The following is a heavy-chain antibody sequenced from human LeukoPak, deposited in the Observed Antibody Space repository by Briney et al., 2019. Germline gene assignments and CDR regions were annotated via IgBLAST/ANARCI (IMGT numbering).Heavy chain of an antibody. CDR3: AKSPLDIRGVIIPYFDY. V-gene: IGHV3-48*01. CDR1: GFTFSSYS. J-gene: IGHJ4*02. D-gene: IGHD3-10*01. CDR2: ISSSSSTI. Sequence: GGSLRLSCAASGFTFSSYSMNWVRQAPGKGLEWVSYISSSSSTIYYADSVKGRFTISRDNSKNTLYLQMNSLRAEDTAVYYCAKSPLDIRGVIIPYFDYWGQGTLVTVSS.